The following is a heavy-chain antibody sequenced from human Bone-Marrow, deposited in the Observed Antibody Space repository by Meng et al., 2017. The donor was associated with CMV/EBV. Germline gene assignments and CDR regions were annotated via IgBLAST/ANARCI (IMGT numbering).Heavy chain of an antibody. CDR2: INHSGST. D-gene: IGHD2-15*01. CDR1: GGSFSGYY. CDR3: AGYCSGGSCYSPYYYGMDV. J-gene: IGHJ6*02. V-gene: IGHV4-34*01. Sequence: SETLSLTCAVYGGSFSGYYWSWIRQPPGKGLEWIGEINHSGSTNYNPSLKSRVTISVDTSKNQFSLKLSSATAADTAVYYCAGYCSGGSCYSPYYYGMDVWGQGTTVTVSS.